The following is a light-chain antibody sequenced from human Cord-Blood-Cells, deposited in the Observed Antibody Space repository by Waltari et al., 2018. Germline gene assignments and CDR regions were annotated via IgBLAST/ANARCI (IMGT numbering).Light chain of an antibody. V-gene: IGLV3-21*03. J-gene: IGLJ2*01. CDR1: NIGSKS. CDR2: DDS. Sequence: SYVLTQPPSVSVAPGKTARITCGGNNIGSKSVHWYQQKPGQAPVLVVYDDSDRPPGFPERCSGSNAGNTATLTISRVEAGDEADYYCQVWDSSSDVVFGGGTKLTVL. CDR3: QVWDSSSDVV.